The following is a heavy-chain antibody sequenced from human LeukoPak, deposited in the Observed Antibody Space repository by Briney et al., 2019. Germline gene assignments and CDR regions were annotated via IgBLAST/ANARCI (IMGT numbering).Heavy chain of an antibody. CDR2: ISGSGGST. CDR3: AKDYQACSGGSCYDY. Sequence: GRSLRLSCAASGFTFSSYAMSWVRQAPGKGLEWVSAISGSGGSTYYADSVKGRFTISRDNSKNTLYLQMNSLRAEDTAVYYCAKDYQACSGGSCYDYWGQGTLVTVSS. D-gene: IGHD2-15*01. J-gene: IGHJ4*02. CDR1: GFTFSSYA. V-gene: IGHV3-23*01.